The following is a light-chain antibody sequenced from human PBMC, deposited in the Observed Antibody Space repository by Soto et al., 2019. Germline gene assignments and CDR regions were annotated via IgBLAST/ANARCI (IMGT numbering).Light chain of an antibody. CDR1: RVISNS. J-gene: IGKJ4*01. Sequence: DVQMTQSPSSVSASVGDRVTLTCRASRVISNSLAWYQQKPGKAPRLLIYAAFNLQGGVPSRFSGSGSGTHFFLTISSLQPDDFATYYCQQAYIFPFSFGGGTKVDIK. CDR3: QQAYIFPFS. V-gene: IGKV1-12*02. CDR2: AAF.